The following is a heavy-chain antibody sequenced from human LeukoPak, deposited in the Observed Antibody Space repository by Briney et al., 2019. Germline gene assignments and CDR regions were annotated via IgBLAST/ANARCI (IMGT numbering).Heavy chain of an antibody. J-gene: IGHJ4*02. CDR3: ARTYYYGSGSYYIFGS. CDR1: GYNFPSYW. D-gene: IGHD3-10*01. V-gene: IGHV5-51*01. CDR2: IYPGDSDT. Sequence: GESLKISCKGSGYNFPSYWIGWVRQMPGKGLEWMGIIYPGDSDTRYSPSFQGQVTISADKSISTAYLQWSSLKASDTAMYYCARTYYYGSGSYYIFGSWGQGTLVTVSS.